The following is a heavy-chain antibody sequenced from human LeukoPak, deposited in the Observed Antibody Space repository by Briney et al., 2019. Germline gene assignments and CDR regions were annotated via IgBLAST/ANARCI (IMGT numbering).Heavy chain of an antibody. J-gene: IGHJ4*02. CDR2: IYYSGST. CDR1: GGTISSDSYY. Sequence: SQTLTLSCTVSGGTISSDSYYWTWIPQHQGKGLDWPGYIYYSGSTYYNPSLKSRVTISVDTSKNQFSLKLSSVTAADTAVYYCARENDGFDYWGQGTLVTVSS. D-gene: IGHD1-1*01. V-gene: IGHV4-31*03. CDR3: ARENDGFDY.